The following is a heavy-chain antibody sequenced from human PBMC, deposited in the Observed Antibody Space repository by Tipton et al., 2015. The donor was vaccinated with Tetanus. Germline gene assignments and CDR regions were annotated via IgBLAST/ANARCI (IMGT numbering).Heavy chain of an antibody. CDR2: IVVGSGNT. CDR1: GFTFTTSA. Sequence: QLVQSGAEVKKPGTSVKVSCKASGFTFTTSAVQWVRQARGQRLEWIGWIVVGSGNTNYAQKFQERVTITRDMSTSTAYMELSGLRSEDTAVYYCARWLEGSIAELDYWGQGTLVAVSS. V-gene: IGHV1-58*01. CDR3: ARWLEGSIAELDY. D-gene: IGHD5-18*01. J-gene: IGHJ4*02.